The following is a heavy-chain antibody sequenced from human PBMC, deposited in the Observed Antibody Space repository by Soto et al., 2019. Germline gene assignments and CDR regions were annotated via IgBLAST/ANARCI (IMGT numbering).Heavy chain of an antibody. CDR1: GYTFTSYG. Sequence: GASVKVSCKASGYTFTSYGISWVRQAPGQGLEWMGWISAYNGNTNYAQKLQDRVTMTTDTSTSTAYMELRSLRSDDTALYYCVAYRWKGAFDIWGQGTMVTVSS. V-gene: IGHV1-18*01. J-gene: IGHJ3*02. CDR3: VAYRWKGAFDI. D-gene: IGHD1-1*01. CDR2: ISAYNGNT.